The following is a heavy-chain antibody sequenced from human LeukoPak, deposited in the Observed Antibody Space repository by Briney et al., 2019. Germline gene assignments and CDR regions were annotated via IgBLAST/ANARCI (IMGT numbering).Heavy chain of an antibody. CDR2: IFHSGST. CDR3: ARGTSLYFGEGDY. J-gene: IGHJ4*02. V-gene: IGHV4-38-2*02. Sequence: PSETLSLTCTVSGSSISSSYYWAWIRQPPGKGLEWIGSIFHSGSTYYNPSLKSRVTISVGTSKNQLSLNLTSVTATDTAVYYCARGTSLYFGEGDYWGQGTLVTVSS. CDR1: GSSISSSYY. D-gene: IGHD3-10*01.